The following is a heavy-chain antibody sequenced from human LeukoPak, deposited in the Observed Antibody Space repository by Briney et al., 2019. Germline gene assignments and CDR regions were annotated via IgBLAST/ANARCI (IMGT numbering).Heavy chain of an antibody. CDR3: AKECGGGCSDDY. Sequence: RGSLRLSCAASGFTLSAYGMHWVRRAPGKGLEWVAFIWIDGSNKYYADSVKGRFTISRDNSKNTLYLQMNSLRLEDTAVFYCAKECGGGCSDDYWGQETLVTVSS. V-gene: IGHV3-30*02. CDR1: GFTLSAYG. CDR2: IWIDGSNK. D-gene: IGHD2-21*02. J-gene: IGHJ4*02.